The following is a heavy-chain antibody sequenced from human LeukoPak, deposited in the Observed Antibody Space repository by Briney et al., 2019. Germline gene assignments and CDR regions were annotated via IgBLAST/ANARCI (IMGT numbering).Heavy chain of an antibody. J-gene: IGHJ4*02. CDR3: AWSEERGTAMTTVTTVDY. V-gene: IGHV1-24*01. CDR1: GYTLTELS. D-gene: IGHD4-17*01. CDR2: FDPEDGET. Sequence: ASVKVSCKVSGYTLTELSMHWVRQAPGKGLEWMGGFDPEDGETIYAQKFQGRVTMTEDTSTDTAYMELSSLRSEDTAVYYCAWSEERGTAMTTVTTVDYWGQGTLVTVSS.